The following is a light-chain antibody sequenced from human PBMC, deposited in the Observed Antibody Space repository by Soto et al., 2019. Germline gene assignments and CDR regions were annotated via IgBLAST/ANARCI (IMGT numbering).Light chain of an antibody. J-gene: IGKJ2*01. CDR2: GAS. CDR1: QSVSSN. Sequence: EIVMTQSPATLSVSPGERATLSCRASQSVSSNLAWYQQKPGQAPRLLLYGASTRATGIPGRFSGSGSGTEFTLTISSLQSEDFAVYYCQQHYYWPSFGQGTKLEIK. CDR3: QQHYYWPS. V-gene: IGKV3-15*01.